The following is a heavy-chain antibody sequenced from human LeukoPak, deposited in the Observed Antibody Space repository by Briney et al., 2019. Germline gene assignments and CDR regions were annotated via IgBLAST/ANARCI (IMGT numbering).Heavy chain of an antibody. CDR3: ARGVYSSSR. D-gene: IGHD6-6*01. Sequence: GGSLRLSCAPSGFTFSSYAMSWLRQAPWKGLQGVSAVRGSGFTHYAHSVKGRFTISRYNYKDRLYLQMNSLRAEDTDVYSWARGVYSSSRWGQGALVTVSS. J-gene: IGHJ1*01. CDR2: VRGSGFT. CDR1: GFTFSSYA. V-gene: IGHV3-23*01.